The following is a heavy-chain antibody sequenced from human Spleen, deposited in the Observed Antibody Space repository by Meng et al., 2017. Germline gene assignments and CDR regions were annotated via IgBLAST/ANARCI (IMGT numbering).Heavy chain of an antibody. CDR1: GFTFSNYA. CDR2: ITGSAGRT. J-gene: IGHJ6*02. Sequence: GGSLRLSCAASGFTFSNYALSWVRQAPGKGLEWVSAITGSAGRTDYADSVKGRFTISRDSSKNTLYLQMSSLRADDTAVYYCARGMNSGHKYYYYYGMDVWGQGTTVTVSS. D-gene: IGHD5-12*01. CDR3: ARGMNSGHKYYYYYGMDV. V-gene: IGHV3-23*01.